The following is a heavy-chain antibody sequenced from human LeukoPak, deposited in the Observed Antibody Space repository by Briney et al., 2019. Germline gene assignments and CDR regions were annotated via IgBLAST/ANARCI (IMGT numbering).Heavy chain of an antibody. CDR3: ARHFHVYYDSSGYLDP. CDR1: GYSFTSYW. J-gene: IGHJ5*02. D-gene: IGHD3-22*01. CDR2: IDPSDFYT. V-gene: IGHV5-10-1*01. Sequence: GESLKISCKGSGYSFTSYWISWVRQMPGKGLEWMGRIDPSDFYTNYSPSFQGHVTISADKSISTAYLQWSSLKASDTAMYYCARHFHVYYDSSGYLDPWGQGTLVTVSS.